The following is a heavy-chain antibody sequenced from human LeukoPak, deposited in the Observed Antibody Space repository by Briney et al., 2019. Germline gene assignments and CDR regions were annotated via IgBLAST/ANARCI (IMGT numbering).Heavy chain of an antibody. CDR2: VYFSGST. V-gene: IGHV4-39*01. D-gene: IGHD5-24*01. Sequence: PSETLSLTCTVSGDSIRTTRYWGWIRQPPGKGLEWGGAVYFSGSTYYNPSLKSRVIISVDKSKNQFCLKLTSVTAADTAVYYCATQGYNNQTMDVWGQGTTVTVSS. CDR1: GDSIRTTRY. J-gene: IGHJ6*02. CDR3: ATQGYNNQTMDV.